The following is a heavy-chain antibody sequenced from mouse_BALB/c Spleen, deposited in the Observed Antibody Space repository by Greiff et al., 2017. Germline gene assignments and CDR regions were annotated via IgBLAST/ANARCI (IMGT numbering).Heavy chain of an antibody. J-gene: IGHJ2*01. Sequence: EVQGVESGGGLVKPGGSLKLSCAASGFTFSSYAMSWVRQSPEKRLEWVAEISSGGSYTYYPDTVTGRFTISRDNAKNTLYLEMSSLRSEDTAMYYCARRRFDYWGQGTTLTVSS. CDR3: ARRRFDY. V-gene: IGHV5-9-4*01. CDR1: GFTFSSYA. CDR2: ISSGGSYT.